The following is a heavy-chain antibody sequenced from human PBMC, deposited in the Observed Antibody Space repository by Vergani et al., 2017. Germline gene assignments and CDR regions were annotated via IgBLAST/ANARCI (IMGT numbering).Heavy chain of an antibody. J-gene: IGHJ6*03. V-gene: IGHV1-69*04. CDR1: GGTFSSYA. CDR2: IIPILGIA. CDR3: ATYGSSWDYYYMDV. D-gene: IGHD6-13*01. Sequence: QVQLVQSGAEVKKPGSSVKVSCKASGGTFSSYAISWVRQAPGQGLEWMGRIIPILGIANYAQKFQGRVTITADKSTSTAYMELSSLRSEDTAVYYCATYGSSWDYYYMDVWGKGTTVTVSS.